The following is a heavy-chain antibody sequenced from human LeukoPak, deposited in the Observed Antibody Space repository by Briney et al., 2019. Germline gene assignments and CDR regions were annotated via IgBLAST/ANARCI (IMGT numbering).Heavy chain of an antibody. J-gene: IGHJ3*02. CDR1: GYTFTSYG. V-gene: IGHV1-18*01. D-gene: IGHD3-10*01. CDR3: ARDRAQFGAFDI. CDR2: ISAYNGNT. Sequence: ASVTVSCTASGYTFTSYGISWVRQAPGQGPEWMGWISAYNGNTNYAQKLQGRVTMTTDTSTSTAYMELRSLRSDDTAVYYCARDRAQFGAFDIWGQGTMVTVSS.